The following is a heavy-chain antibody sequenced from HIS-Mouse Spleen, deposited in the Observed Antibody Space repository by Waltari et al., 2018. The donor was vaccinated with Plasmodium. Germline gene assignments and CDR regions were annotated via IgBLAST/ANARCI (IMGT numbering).Heavy chain of an antibody. D-gene: IGHD6-6*01. CDR2: IDWDDDK. CDR1: GFSLSTSGMC. J-gene: IGHJ4*02. V-gene: IGHV2-70*15. CDR3: ARHKKRGQLVRGYFDY. Sequence: QVTLRESGPALVKPTQTLTLTCPFSGFSLSTSGMCVRWIRQPPGKALEWLARIDWDDDKYYSTSLKTRLTISKDTSKNQVVLTMTNMDPVDTATYYCARHKKRGQLVRGYFDYWGQGTLVTVSS.